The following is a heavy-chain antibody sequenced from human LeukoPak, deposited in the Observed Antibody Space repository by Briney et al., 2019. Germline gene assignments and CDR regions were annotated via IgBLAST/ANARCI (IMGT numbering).Heavy chain of an antibody. V-gene: IGHV3-30*02. Sequence: ADSVKGRFTISRDNSKNTLYLQTNSLRAEDTAVYYCAKDGGYSNFDYWGQGTLVTVSS. CDR3: AKDGGYSNFDY. J-gene: IGHJ4*02. D-gene: IGHD4-11*01.